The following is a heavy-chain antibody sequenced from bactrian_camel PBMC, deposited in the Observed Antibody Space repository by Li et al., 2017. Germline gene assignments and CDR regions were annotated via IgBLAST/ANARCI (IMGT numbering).Heavy chain of an antibody. CDR3: AAQVTGWSFSY. V-gene: IGHV3S6*01. Sequence: VQLVESGGDLVQPGGSLRLSCAASGDTDSSACMGWFRQAPGKEREEVASFASDGSAVYADSVKGRFTISRDNAKNTLYLQMNSLEPEGTAMYYCAAQVTGWSFSYWGHGTQVTVS. J-gene: IGHJ6*01. CDR2: FASDGSA. D-gene: IGHD1*01. CDR1: GDTDSSAC.